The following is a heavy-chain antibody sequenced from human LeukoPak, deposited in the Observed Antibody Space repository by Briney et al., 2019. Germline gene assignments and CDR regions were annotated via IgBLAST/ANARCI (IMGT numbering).Heavy chain of an antibody. V-gene: IGHV4-59*01. Sequence: SETLSLTCTVSGGSISSYYWSWIRQPPGKGLEWIGYIYYSGSTNYNPSLKSRVTISVDTSKDQFSLKLSSVTAADTALYYCARSHSSTSWFFDSWGQGTLVTVSS. D-gene: IGHD6-6*01. J-gene: IGHJ4*02. CDR2: IYYSGST. CDR3: ARSHSSTSWFFDS. CDR1: GGSISSYY.